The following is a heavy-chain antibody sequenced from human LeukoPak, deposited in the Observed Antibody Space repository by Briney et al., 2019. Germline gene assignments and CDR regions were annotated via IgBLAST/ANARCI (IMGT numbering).Heavy chain of an antibody. J-gene: IGHJ4*02. V-gene: IGHV5-51*01. D-gene: IGHD3-22*01. CDR3: ARLDSGGYYFVPY. CDR1: GSPFNNYW. CDR2: INPSIFET. Sequence: GGSLHISCETSGSPFNNYWIGWVRPVSGKGLEWMGIINPSIFETRYTPSFQGQVTTSADKSISTAYLQWSSLRASDTAMYYCARLDSGGYYFVPYWGQGTLVTVSS.